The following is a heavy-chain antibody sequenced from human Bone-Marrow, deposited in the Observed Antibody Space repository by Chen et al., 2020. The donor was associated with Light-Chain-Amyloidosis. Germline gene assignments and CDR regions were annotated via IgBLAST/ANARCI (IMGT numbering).Heavy chain of an antibody. Sequence: DVKLAESGGSLVQPGGSLRLSCAGSGFSFSNYAMSWVRQAPGKGLEWVSGVGRWGDNAYYADSVKGRFIISRDNPKKTLYLQMNSLRSEDTAVYYCTLPGGDWGQGTLVTVSS. CDR1: GFSFSNYA. CDR2: VGRWGDNA. D-gene: IGHD2-15*01. J-gene: IGHJ1*01. V-gene: IGHV3-23*04. CDR3: TLPGGD.